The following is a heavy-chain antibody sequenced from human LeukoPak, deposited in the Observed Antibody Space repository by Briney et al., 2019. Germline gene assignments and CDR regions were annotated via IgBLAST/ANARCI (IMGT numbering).Heavy chain of an antibody. CDR1: GCTFSSHG. CDR3: AREGVQTTVDAFDI. Sequence: GGSLRLSCAASGCTFSSHGMQWVRQTPGKGLEWLSVISHDGSDKNNADSVKGRFIISRDNSKNTVFLQLNSLRPEDTAMYYCAREGVQTTVDAFDIWGLGTMVIVSS. D-gene: IGHD4-17*01. V-gene: IGHV3-30*19. CDR2: ISHDGSDK. J-gene: IGHJ3*02.